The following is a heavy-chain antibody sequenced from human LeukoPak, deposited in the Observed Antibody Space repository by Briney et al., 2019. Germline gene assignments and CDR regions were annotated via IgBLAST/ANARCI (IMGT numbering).Heavy chain of an antibody. Sequence: SETLSLTCAVYGGSFRGYYWSWLRQPPGKGLEWIGEINHSGSTNYNPSLKSRVTISVDTSKNQFSLKLSSVTAADTAVYYCARGKRSYSSSWYLYNWFDPWGQGTLVTVSS. CDR3: ARGKRSYSSSWYLYNWFDP. CDR1: GGSFRGYY. D-gene: IGHD6-13*01. CDR2: INHSGST. J-gene: IGHJ5*02. V-gene: IGHV4-34*01.